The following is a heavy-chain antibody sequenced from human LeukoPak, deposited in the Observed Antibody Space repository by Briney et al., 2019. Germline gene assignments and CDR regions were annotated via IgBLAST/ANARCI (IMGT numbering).Heavy chain of an antibody. CDR2: IYGDDNK. CDR1: GGSISSSGYY. J-gene: IGHJ4*02. D-gene: IGHD3-10*01. V-gene: IGHV2-5*02. CDR3: AHRLGGSGRTFDY. Sequence: PAETLSLTCTVSGGSISSSGYYWGWIRQPPGKALEWLALIYGDDNKRYSPSLKSRLTITKDTSKNQVVLIMTHMDPVDTATYYCAHRLGGSGRTFDYWGQGTLVTVSS.